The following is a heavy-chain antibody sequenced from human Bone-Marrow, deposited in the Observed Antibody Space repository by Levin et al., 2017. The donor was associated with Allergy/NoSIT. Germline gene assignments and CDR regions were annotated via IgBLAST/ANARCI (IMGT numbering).Heavy chain of an antibody. D-gene: IGHD3-3*01. CDR1: GFTISHHW. V-gene: IGHV3-7*01. Sequence: RAGGSLRLSCAASGFTISHHWMSWVRQAPGKGLEWVANIKEDGSEQNYVGSVRGRFTISRDNAKNSVYLQVKSLRDEDTAVYYCARVGLSSYYPYYYGMDVWGQGTTVTVSS. CDR3: ARVGLSSYYPYYYGMDV. J-gene: IGHJ6*02. CDR2: IKEDGSEQ.